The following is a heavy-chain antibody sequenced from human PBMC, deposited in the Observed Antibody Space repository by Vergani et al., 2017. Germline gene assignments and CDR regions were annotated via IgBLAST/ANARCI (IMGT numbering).Heavy chain of an antibody. V-gene: IGHV3-30*18. J-gene: IGHJ4*02. CDR3: AKDVNGGNELGD. D-gene: IGHD4-23*01. Sequence: QVQLVESGGGVVQPGRSLRLSCAASGFTFSSYGMHWVRQAPGKGREWVAVISYDGSNKYYADSVKGRFTISRDNSKNALYLQMNSPRAEDTAVYYCAKDVNGGNELGDWGQGTLVSVSS. CDR2: ISYDGSNK. CDR1: GFTFSSYG.